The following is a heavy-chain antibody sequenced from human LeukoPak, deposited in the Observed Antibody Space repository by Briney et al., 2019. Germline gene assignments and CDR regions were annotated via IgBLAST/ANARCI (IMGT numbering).Heavy chain of an antibody. D-gene: IGHD3-3*01. Sequence: ASVKVSCKACGYTFTSYYMHWVRQAPGQGLEWMGIINPSGGSTSYAQKFQGRVTMTRDTSTSTVYMELSSLRSEDTAVYYCARVWSGYSLGSWFDPWGQGTLVTVSS. J-gene: IGHJ5*02. V-gene: IGHV1-46*01. CDR2: INPSGGST. CDR3: ARVWSGYSLGSWFDP. CDR1: GYTFTSYY.